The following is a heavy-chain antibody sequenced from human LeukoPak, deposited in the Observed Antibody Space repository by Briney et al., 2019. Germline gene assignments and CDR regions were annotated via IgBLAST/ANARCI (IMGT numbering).Heavy chain of an antibody. V-gene: IGHV3-23*01. CDR2: VSGSGGST. J-gene: IGHJ4*02. Sequence: GGSLRLSCAASEFTFSTYAMSWVRQAPGKGLEWVSAVSGSGGSTYYADSVKGRFTISRDISKNTLYLQMNSLRAEDTAVYYCAKVLWFGGKYFDYWGQGTLVTVSS. D-gene: IGHD3-10*01. CDR3: AKVLWFGGKYFDY. CDR1: EFTFSTYA.